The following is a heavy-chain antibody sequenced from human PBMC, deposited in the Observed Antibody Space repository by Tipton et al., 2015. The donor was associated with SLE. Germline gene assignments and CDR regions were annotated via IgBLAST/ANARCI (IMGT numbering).Heavy chain of an antibody. Sequence: TLSLTCTVSGGSISSGGYYWSWIRQHPGKGLEWIGYIYYSGSTYYNPSLKSRVTISVDTSKNQFSLKLSSVTAADTAVYYCARERHGPDGASSGHLGYFDYWGQGTLVTVSS. J-gene: IGHJ4*02. D-gene: IGHD3-22*01. CDR1: GGSISSGGYY. CDR2: IYYSGST. V-gene: IGHV4-31*03. CDR3: ARERHGPDGASSGHLGYFDY.